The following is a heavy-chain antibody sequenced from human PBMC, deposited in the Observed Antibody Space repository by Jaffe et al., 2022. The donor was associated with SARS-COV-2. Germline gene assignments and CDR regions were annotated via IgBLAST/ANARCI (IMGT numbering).Heavy chain of an antibody. Sequence: QVQLQESGPGLVRPSETLSLTCTVSGGSVSSGSYYWSWIRQPPGKGLEWIGYFSYNGNTNYNPSLKSRVTISVDTSKNQFSLKLSSVTAADTAVYYCARENLAMVIRRRFDYWGQGTLVTVSS. CDR2: FSYNGNT. V-gene: IGHV4-61*01. CDR3: ARENLAMVIRRRFDY. D-gene: IGHD5-18*01. CDR1: GGSVSSGSYY. J-gene: IGHJ4*02.